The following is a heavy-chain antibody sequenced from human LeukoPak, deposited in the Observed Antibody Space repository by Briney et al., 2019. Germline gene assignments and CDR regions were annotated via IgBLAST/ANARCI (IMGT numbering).Heavy chain of an antibody. V-gene: IGHV3-7*01. D-gene: IGHD2-15*01. J-gene: IGHJ3*02. CDR1: GFRLTSYW. CDR3: ARGPGWSSFDI. CDR2: INQHPGTT. Sequence: PGGSLRLPCVASGFRLTSYWVSGLRPPPAKGLEFVANINQHPGTTKHLDSVKGRLTISRDNDENSLYLKMSSVRAEDTALYYCARGPGWSSFDIWGQGIMVTVSS.